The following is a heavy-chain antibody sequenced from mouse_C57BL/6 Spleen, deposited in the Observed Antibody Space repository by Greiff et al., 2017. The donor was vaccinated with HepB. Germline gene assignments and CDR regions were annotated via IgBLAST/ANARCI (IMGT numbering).Heavy chain of an antibody. J-gene: IGHJ2*01. CDR2: IDPSDSET. V-gene: IGHV1-52*01. CDR3: ARGIYYGNTTYFDC. D-gene: IGHD2-1*01. CDR1: GYTFTSYW. Sequence: QVQLQQPGAELVRPGSSVKLSCKASGYTFTSYWMHWVKQRPIQGLEWIGNIDPSDSETHYNQKFKDKATLTVDKSSSTAYMQLSSLTSEDSAVYYCARGIYYGNTTYFDCWGQGTTLTVSS.